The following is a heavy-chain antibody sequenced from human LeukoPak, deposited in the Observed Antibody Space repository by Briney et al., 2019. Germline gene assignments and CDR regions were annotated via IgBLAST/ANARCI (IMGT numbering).Heavy chain of an antibody. CDR1: GFTFSSYA. J-gene: IGHJ6*02. D-gene: IGHD5-18*01. CDR3: ARAPTYSYGYYYYYGMDV. Sequence: GGSLRLSCAASGFTFSSYAMSWGRQAPGKGLEWVSAISGSGGSTYYADSVKGRFTISRDNSKNTLYLQMNSLRAEDTAVYYCARAPTYSYGYYYYYGMDVWGQGTTVTVSS. CDR2: ISGSGGST. V-gene: IGHV3-23*01.